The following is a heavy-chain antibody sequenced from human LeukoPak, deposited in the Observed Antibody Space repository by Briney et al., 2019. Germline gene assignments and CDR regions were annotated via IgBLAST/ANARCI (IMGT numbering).Heavy chain of an antibody. D-gene: IGHD6-19*01. Sequence: PSETLSLTCAVYGGSFTGYYWTWIRQPPGKGLECIGEIAHTGSTNYNPSLKSRVTISVDTSKNQFSLKLSSVTAADTAVYYCARGVAVANYYYYYGMDVWGQGTTVTVSS. J-gene: IGHJ6*02. CDR2: IAHTGST. CDR1: GGSFTGYY. V-gene: IGHV4-34*01. CDR3: ARGVAVANYYYYYGMDV.